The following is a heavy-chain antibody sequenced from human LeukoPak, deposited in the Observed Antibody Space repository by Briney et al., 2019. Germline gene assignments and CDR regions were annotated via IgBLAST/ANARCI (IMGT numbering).Heavy chain of an antibody. J-gene: IGHJ3*02. CDR1: GGSIINYY. CDR2: IYTSGST. D-gene: IGHD3-10*01. Sequence: SETLSLTCTVSGGSIINYYWIWIRQPPGKGLEWIGRIYTSGSTNYNPSLKSRVTMSIDTSKNQFSLRLSSVTAADTAVYYCGRVNAMVRGITQAFDIWGQGTLITVSS. V-gene: IGHV4-4*07. CDR3: GRVNAMVRGITQAFDI.